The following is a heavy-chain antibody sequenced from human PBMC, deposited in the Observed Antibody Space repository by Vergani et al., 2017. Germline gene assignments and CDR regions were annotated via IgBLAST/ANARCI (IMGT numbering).Heavy chain of an antibody. Sequence: EVQLVESGGGLVQPGRSLRLSCAASGFTVDDYAMHWVRQAPGKGLEWVSGINWNSDSIADADSVKGRFTISRDNAKNSLYLQMNSLRAEDTALYYCVKDIAASGNYWYFDLWVRGTLVTVSS. CDR1: GFTVDDYA. CDR2: INWNSDSI. J-gene: IGHJ2*01. D-gene: IGHD6-13*01. V-gene: IGHV3-9*01. CDR3: VKDIAASGNYWYFDL.